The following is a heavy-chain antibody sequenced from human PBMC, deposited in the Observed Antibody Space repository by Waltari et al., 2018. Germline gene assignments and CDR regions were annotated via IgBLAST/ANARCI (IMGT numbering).Heavy chain of an antibody. J-gene: IGHJ4*02. Sequence: QVQLQESGPGLVKPSETLSLTCTVSGGSISSYYWSWIRQPPGKGLEWIGYIYYSGSTNYNPSLKSRVTISVDTSKNQFSLKLSSVTAADTAVYYCARDPGSGYFDYWGQGTLVIVSS. V-gene: IGHV4-59*01. CDR3: ARDPGSGYFDY. CDR2: IYYSGST. CDR1: GGSISSYY. D-gene: IGHD3-10*01.